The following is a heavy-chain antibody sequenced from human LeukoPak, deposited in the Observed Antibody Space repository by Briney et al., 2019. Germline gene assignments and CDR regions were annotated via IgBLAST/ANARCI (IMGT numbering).Heavy chain of an antibody. D-gene: IGHD2-15*01. V-gene: IGHV3-74*01. CDR3: ARVCSGGSCIDAFDI. CDR1: GFTFSSYW. Sequence: GGSLRLSCAASGFTFSSYWMHWVRQAPGKGLVWVSRINSDGSSTSYADSVKGRFTISRDNAKNTLYLQMNSLRAEDTAVYYCARVCSGGSCIDAFDIWGQGTMVTVSS. J-gene: IGHJ3*02. CDR2: INSDGSST.